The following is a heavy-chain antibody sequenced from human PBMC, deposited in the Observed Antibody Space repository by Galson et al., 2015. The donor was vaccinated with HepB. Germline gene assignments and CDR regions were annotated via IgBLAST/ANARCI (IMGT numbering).Heavy chain of an antibody. D-gene: IGHD3-10*01. CDR3: ARGHVAGSGRFYNCDY. CDR1: GYTFITYY. Sequence: SVKVSCKASGYTFITYYMHWVRQAPGQGLEWMGVINPSAGYTNYTHKFQGRVTMTRDTSTSTVYMELSSLTSEDTAVYYCARGHVAGSGRFYNCDYWGQGTLVTVSS. V-gene: IGHV1-46*01. J-gene: IGHJ4*02. CDR2: INPSAGYT.